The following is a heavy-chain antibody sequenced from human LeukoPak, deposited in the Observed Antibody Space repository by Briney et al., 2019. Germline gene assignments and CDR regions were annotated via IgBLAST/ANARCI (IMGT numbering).Heavy chain of an antibody. J-gene: IGHJ4*02. CDR1: GGSVRNYY. Sequence: SETLSLTCIVSGGSVRNYYWSWIRQPAGKGLEWIGRINTSGNTHYNPSLKSRVTMSVDTSTNQFSLKLSSVTAADTAVYFCARASFDWYFDYWGQGTLVTVSS. CDR3: ARASFDWYFDY. V-gene: IGHV4-4*07. CDR2: INTSGNT. D-gene: IGHD3-9*01.